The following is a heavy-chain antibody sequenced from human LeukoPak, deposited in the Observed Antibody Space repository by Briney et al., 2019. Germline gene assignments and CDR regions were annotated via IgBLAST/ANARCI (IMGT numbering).Heavy chain of an antibody. Sequence: GGSLRLSCAASGFTFSSYAMHWVRQAPGKGLEWVAVISYDGSNKYYADSVKGRFTISRDNSKNTLYLQMNSLRAEDTAVYYCAXXXXXXXXXXWYKGYXYYYYMDVWGKGTTVTVSS. CDR3: AXXXXXXXXXXWYKGYXYYYYMDV. V-gene: IGHV3-30*04. D-gene: IGHD1-14*01. J-gene: IGHJ6*03. CDR1: GFTFSSYA. CDR2: ISYDGSNK.